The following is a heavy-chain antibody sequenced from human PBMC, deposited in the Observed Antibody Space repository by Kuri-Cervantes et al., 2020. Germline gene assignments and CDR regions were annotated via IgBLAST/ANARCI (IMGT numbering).Heavy chain of an antibody. J-gene: IGHJ6*03. CDR3: ARDGGKPNYYFMDV. Sequence: ASVKVSCKASGYTFTAYGINWVRHAPGQGLEWMGWISAYNGRTNYAQNFQGRLTMTTDTSTSTAYMELRSLSSDDTAVYFCARDGGKPNYYFMDVWGKGTTVTVSS. V-gene: IGHV1-18*01. CDR2: ISAYNGRT. CDR1: GYTFTAYG. D-gene: IGHD2-15*01.